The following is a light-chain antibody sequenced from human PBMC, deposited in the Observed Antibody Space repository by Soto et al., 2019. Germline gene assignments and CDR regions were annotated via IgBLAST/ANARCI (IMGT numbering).Light chain of an antibody. Sequence: DIQMTQSPSSLSASVGDRVTITCRASQSISSYLNWYQQKPGKAPKLLIYAASSLQSGVPSRFSGSGSGTEFTLTISSLQPDDFATYYCQQYKTYPWTFGQGTRVEI. CDR1: QSISSY. V-gene: IGKV1-39*01. CDR3: QQYKTYPWT. J-gene: IGKJ1*01. CDR2: AAS.